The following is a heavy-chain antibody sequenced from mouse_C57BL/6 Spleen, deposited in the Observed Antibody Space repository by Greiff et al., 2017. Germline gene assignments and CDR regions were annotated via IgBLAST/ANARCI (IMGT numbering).Heavy chain of an antibody. J-gene: IGHJ4*01. Sequence: EVKVVESGGGLVKPGGSLKLSCAASGFTFSSYTMSWVRQTPEKRLEWVATISGGGGNTYYPDSVKGRFTISRDNAQNTLYLQMSSLRSEDTALYYCARRDSGAMDYWGQGTSVTVSS. V-gene: IGHV5-9*01. CDR2: ISGGGGNT. CDR1: GFTFSSYT. D-gene: IGHD3-3*01. CDR3: ARRDSGAMDY.